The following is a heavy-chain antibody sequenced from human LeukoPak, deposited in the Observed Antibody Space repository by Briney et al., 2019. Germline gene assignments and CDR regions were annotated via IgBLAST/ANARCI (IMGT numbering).Heavy chain of an antibody. CDR3: AGVEFGSRYYYYVDV. CDR1: GFSFSDYY. D-gene: IGHD1-1*01. V-gene: IGHV3-11*01. J-gene: IGHJ6*03. CDR2: ISSSGSTI. Sequence: PGGSLRLSCAASGFSFSDYYMSWIRQAPGKGLEWVSYISSSGSTIKYADSVKGRFTISRDNANNSLYLQTNSLRAEDTAVYYCAGVEFGSRYYYYVDVWGKGTTVTVSS.